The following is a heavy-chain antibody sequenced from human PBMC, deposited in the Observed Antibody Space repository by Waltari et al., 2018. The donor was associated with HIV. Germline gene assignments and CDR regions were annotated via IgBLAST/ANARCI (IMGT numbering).Heavy chain of an antibody. CDR1: GGSISSSSYY. CDR3: ASPSLLNMVWGVPVDY. CDR2: IDYSGGT. Sequence: QLQLQESGPGLVKPSETLSLTCTVSGGSISSSSYYWGWIRQPPGRGLEWIGSIDYSGGTYYNPSLKSRVTISVDTSKNQFSLKLSSVTAADTAVYYCASPSLLNMVWGVPVDYWGQGTLVTVSS. D-gene: IGHD3-10*01. J-gene: IGHJ4*02. V-gene: IGHV4-39*01.